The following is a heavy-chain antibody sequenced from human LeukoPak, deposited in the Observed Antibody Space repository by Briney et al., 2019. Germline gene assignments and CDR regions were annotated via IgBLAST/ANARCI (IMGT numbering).Heavy chain of an antibody. CDR2: ILTNGDT. J-gene: IGHJ3*02. D-gene: IGHD3-10*01. V-gene: IGHV3-13*01. Sequence: GGSLRLSCAASGFAFSSFYMLWVRQSPRKGLEWVARILTNGDTDYGASVEGRFTISRENAKSYVYLQMNSLRDGDTAVYYCARDRFGERTFEKWGQGTMVTVSS. CDR3: ARDRFGERTFEK. CDR1: GFAFSSFY.